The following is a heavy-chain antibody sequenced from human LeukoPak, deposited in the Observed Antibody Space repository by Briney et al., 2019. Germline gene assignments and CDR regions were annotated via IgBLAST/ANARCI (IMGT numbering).Heavy chain of an antibody. CDR1: GGSISSGGYY. CDR2: IYYSGGT. V-gene: IGHV4-31*03. Sequence: SETLSLTCTVSGGSISSGGYYWSWIRQHPGKGLEWIGYIYYSGGTYYNPSLKSRVTISVDTSKNQFSLKLSSVTAADTAVYYCARDQVSHYYYYGMDVWGQGTTVTVSS. D-gene: IGHD3-22*01. J-gene: IGHJ6*02. CDR3: ARDQVSHYYYYGMDV.